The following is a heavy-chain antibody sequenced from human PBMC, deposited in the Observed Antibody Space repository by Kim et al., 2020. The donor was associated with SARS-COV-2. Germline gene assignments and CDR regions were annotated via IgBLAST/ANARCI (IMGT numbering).Heavy chain of an antibody. V-gene: IGHV1-46*01. Sequence: ASVKVSCKASGYTFTSYYMHWVRQAPGQGLEWMGIINPSGGSTSYAQKFQGRVTMTRDTSTITVYMELSSLRSEDTAVYYCAREPPLGYYDSSGYPTDFWGQGTLVTVSS. D-gene: IGHD3-22*01. CDR1: GYTFTSYY. J-gene: IGHJ4*02. CDR2: INPSGGST. CDR3: AREPPLGYYDSSGYPTDF.